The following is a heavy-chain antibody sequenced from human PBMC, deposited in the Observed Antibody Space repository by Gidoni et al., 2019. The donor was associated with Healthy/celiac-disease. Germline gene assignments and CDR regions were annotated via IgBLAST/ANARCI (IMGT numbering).Heavy chain of an antibody. D-gene: IGHD1-26*01. CDR1: GFTFSSYS. CDR2: ISSSSSYI. CDR3: ARGIVGATGDFDL. Sequence: EVQLVESGGGLVKPGGSLRLSCAASGFTFSSYSMNWVRQAPGKGLEWVSSISSSSSYIYYADSVKGRFTISRDNAKNSLYLQMNSLRAEDTAVYYCARGIVGATGDFDLWGRGTLVTVSS. J-gene: IGHJ2*01. V-gene: IGHV3-21*01.